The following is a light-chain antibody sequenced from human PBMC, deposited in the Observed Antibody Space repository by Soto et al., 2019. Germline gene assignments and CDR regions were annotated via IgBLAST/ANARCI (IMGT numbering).Light chain of an antibody. J-gene: IGKJ1*01. V-gene: IGKV1-39*01. CDR2: AAS. CDR3: QQSYTSPRM. CDR1: QSMFSY. Sequence: DIQMTQSPSSLSASVGDSVTISCRASQSMFSYLNWYQQKPGKAPRLLMYAASSLQSGVPSRFSGSGYGTDFTLTISSLQPEDFATYYCQQSYTSPRMFGQGTKVDI.